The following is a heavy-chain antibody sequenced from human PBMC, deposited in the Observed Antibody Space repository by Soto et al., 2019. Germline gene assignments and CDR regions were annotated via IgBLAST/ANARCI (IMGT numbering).Heavy chain of an antibody. CDR2: ISTSGATR. CDR1: GFTFSTDR. D-gene: IGHD6-19*01. CDR3: ARFFGSGFDY. J-gene: IGHJ4*02. V-gene: IGHV3-48*02. Sequence: EVQLVESGGGLVQPGGSRRLSCVASGFTFSTDRRNWVRQAQGKGLEWVAHISTSGATRYYADSVKGRFTISRDNAKTSLYLQMDSLRNEDTAVYYCARFFGSGFDYWGQGTLVTVSS.